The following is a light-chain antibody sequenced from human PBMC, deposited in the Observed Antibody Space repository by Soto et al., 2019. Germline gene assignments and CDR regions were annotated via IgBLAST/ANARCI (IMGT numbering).Light chain of an antibody. CDR1: QNFNSRY. V-gene: IGKV3-20*01. CDR2: GTS. Sequence: EIVLTQSPGTLSLSPGERATLSCRASQNFNSRYLAWYQQKPGQAPRLLIYGTSSRATGVPDRFSGSGSGTDFTLTISRLEPEDFAVYYCQQSGTSSWTFGQGTKVEIK. CDR3: QQSGTSSWT. J-gene: IGKJ1*01.